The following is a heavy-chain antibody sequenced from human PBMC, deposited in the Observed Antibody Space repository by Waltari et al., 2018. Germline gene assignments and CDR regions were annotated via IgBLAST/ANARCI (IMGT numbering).Heavy chain of an antibody. J-gene: IGHJ4*02. D-gene: IGHD3-10*01. CDR2: IYSGGST. Sequence: EVQLLESGGGLVQPGGSLRLSCAASGFPFSSYAMSWVRQAPGKGLEWVSVIYSGGSTYYADSVKGRFTISRDNSKNTLYLQMNSLRAEDTAVYYCAKDPAMVRGVHVHYWGQGTLVTVSS. V-gene: IGHV3-23*03. CDR1: GFPFSSYA. CDR3: AKDPAMVRGVHVHY.